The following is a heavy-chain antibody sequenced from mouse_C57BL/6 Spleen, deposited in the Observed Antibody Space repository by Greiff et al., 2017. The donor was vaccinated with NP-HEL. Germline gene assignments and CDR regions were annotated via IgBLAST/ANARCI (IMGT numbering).Heavy chain of an antibody. CDR2: ISSGSSTI. J-gene: IGHJ4*01. V-gene: IGHV5-17*01. CDR1: GFTFSDYG. CDR3: ARPMVTSYYYAMDY. Sequence: EVKLMESGGGLVKPGGSLKLSCAASGFTFSDYGMHWVRQAPEKGLEWVAYISSGSSTIYYADTVKGRFTISRDNAKNTLFLQMTSLRSEDTAMYYCARPMVTSYYYAMDYWGQGTSVTVSS. D-gene: IGHD2-2*01.